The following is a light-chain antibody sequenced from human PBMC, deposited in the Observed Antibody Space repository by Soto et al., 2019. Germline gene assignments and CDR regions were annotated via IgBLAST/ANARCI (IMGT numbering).Light chain of an antibody. V-gene: IGLV2-8*01. CDR3: NSYAGNSWV. J-gene: IGLJ3*02. Sequence: QSALTQPPSASGSPGQSVTISCTGTXXDVGGYNYVSWYQHHPGKAPKLMIYEVSKRPSGVPDRFSGSKSGNTASLTVSGLXXXXXXDYYCNSYAGNSWVFGGGTKVTVL. CDR1: XXDVGGYNY. CDR2: EVS.